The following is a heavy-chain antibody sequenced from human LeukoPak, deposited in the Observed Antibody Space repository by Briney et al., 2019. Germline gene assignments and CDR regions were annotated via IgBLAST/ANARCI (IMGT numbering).Heavy chain of an antibody. V-gene: IGHV3-23*01. Sequence: PGGSLRLSCAASGLTFKIYSMHWVRQAPGKGLEWVAVIGGRGDSIFYADSVKGRFTISRDNSKNTVDLQMSSLRAKDTAIYYCAKDYYETSGYFDSWGQGSLVSVSS. CDR3: AKDYYETSGYFDS. CDR1: GLTFKIYS. CDR2: IGGRGDSI. D-gene: IGHD3-22*01. J-gene: IGHJ4*02.